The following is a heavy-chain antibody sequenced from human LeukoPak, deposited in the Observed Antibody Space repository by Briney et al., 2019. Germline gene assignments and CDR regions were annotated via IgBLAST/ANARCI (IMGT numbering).Heavy chain of an antibody. CDR1: GFPLSSYA. CDR2: TCNSDTGT. D-gene: IGHD3-16*01. CDR3: GKSMGDYYYYFYRHV. J-gene: IGHJ6*03. Sequence: GGSLRLSCAASGFPLSSYAMSWVRQAPGKGLEWVSATCNSDTGTYYADSVRGRFTISRDNSKNTLYLQLNSLRVQDTGVYYCGKSMGDYYYYFYRHVWGKGPGVSV. V-gene: IGHV3-23*01.